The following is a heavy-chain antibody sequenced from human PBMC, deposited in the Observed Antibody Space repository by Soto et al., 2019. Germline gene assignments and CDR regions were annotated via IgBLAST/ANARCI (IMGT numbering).Heavy chain of an antibody. CDR1: GYTFTSYG. CDR3: ARLSIAAAGKGDYYYYYGMDV. V-gene: IGHV1-18*01. J-gene: IGHJ6*02. Sequence: ASVKVSCKASGYTFTSYGISWVRQAPGQGLEWMGWISAYNGNTNYAQKLQGRVTMTTDTSTSTAYMELRSLRSDDTAVYYCARLSIAAAGKGDYYYYYGMDVWGQGTTVTVSS. CDR2: ISAYNGNT. D-gene: IGHD6-13*01.